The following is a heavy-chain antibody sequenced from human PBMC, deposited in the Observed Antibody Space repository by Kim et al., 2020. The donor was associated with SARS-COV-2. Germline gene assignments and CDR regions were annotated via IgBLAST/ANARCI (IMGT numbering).Heavy chain of an antibody. V-gene: IGHV3-48*03. CDR1: GFTFSSYE. J-gene: IGHJ6*02. D-gene: IGHD4-17*01. Sequence: GGSLRLSCAASGFTFSSYEMNWVRQAPGKGLEWVSYISSSGSTIYYADSVKGRFTISRDNAKNSLYLQMNSLRAEDTAVYYCARDGGSTVTTTNYYYYGMDVCGQGKTVSVSS. CDR2: ISSSGSTI. CDR3: ARDGGSTVTTTNYYYYGMDV.